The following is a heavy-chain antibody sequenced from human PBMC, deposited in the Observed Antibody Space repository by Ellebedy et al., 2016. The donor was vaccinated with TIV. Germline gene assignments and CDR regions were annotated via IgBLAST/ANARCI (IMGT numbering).Heavy chain of an antibody. Sequence: SETLSLXXTVSGGSISSSSYYWGWIRQPPGKGLEWIGSIYYSGSTYYNPSLKSRVTISVDTSKNQFSLKLSSVTAADTAVYYCARHVHIWFGELQNWFDPWGQGTLVTVSS. J-gene: IGHJ5*02. CDR3: ARHVHIWFGELQNWFDP. CDR2: IYYSGST. D-gene: IGHD3-10*01. CDR1: GGSISSSSYY. V-gene: IGHV4-39*01.